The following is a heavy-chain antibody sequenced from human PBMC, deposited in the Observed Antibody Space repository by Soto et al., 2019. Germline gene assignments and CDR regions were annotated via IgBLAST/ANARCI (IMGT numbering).Heavy chain of an antibody. CDR1: GFTFSSYA. D-gene: IGHD2-21*01. CDR2: ISGSGGST. CDR3: AILAVGWYFDL. Sequence: EVQLLESGGGLVQPGGSLRLSCAASGFTFSSYAMNWVRQAPGKGLEWVSVISGSGGSTYYADAVKGRFTISRDNSKNTLYLHMNSLGAEDAAVYYCAILAVGWYFDLWGRGTLVTVSS. V-gene: IGHV3-23*01. J-gene: IGHJ2*01.